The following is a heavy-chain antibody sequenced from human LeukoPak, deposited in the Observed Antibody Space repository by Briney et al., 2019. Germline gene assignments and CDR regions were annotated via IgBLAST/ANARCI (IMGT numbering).Heavy chain of an antibody. CDR1: GGSISSSSYY. Sequence: SETLSLTCTVSGGSISSSSYYWGWIRQPPGKGLEWIGSIYYSGSTYYNPSLKSRVTISVDTSKNQFSLKLSSVTAADTAVYYCARGYRWLVRFDIWGQGTMVTVSS. D-gene: IGHD6-19*01. CDR2: IYYSGST. CDR3: ARGYRWLVRFDI. V-gene: IGHV4-39*01. J-gene: IGHJ3*02.